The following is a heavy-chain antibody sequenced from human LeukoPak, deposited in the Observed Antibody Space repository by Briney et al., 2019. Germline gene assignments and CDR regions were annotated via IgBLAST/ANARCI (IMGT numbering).Heavy chain of an antibody. CDR3: ARDGYCSGGSCPLDI. V-gene: IGHV4-4*07. D-gene: IGHD2-15*01. J-gene: IGHJ3*02. Sequence: SETLSLTCTVSGGSISSYYWSWIRQPAGKGLEWIGRIYTSGSTNYSPSLRSRVTISVDKSKNQFSLKLTSVTAADTAVYYCARDGYCSGGSCPLDIWGQGTMVTVSS. CDR2: IYTSGST. CDR1: GGSISSYY.